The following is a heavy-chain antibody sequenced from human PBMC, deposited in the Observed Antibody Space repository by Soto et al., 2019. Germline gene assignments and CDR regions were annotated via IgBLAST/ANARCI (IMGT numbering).Heavy chain of an antibody. V-gene: IGHV1-8*01. J-gene: IGHJ6*02. CDR1: GYTFTSYD. Sequence: ASVKVSCKASGYTFTSYDINWVRQATGQGLEWMGWMNPNSGNTGYAQKFQGGVTMTRNTSISTAYMELSSLRSEDTAVYYCARARLVNGMDVWGQGTTVTVSS. CDR2: MNPNSGNT. D-gene: IGHD2-8*02. CDR3: ARARLVNGMDV.